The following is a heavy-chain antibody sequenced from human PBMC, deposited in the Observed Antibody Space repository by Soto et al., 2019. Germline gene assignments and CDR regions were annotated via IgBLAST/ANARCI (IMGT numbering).Heavy chain of an antibody. CDR1: GFAFSSYW. CDR2: INGDGSRI. CDR3: TRGAWGGNYDSSGKNDY. D-gene: IGHD3-22*01. Sequence: GGSLRLSCAASGFAFSSYWMHWVRQAPGKGLVWVSRINGDGSRITYADFVKGRFTISRDNAKNTLYLQMNSLRAEDKALYYCTRGAWGGNYDSSGKNDYWGQGTLVTVSS. V-gene: IGHV3-74*01. J-gene: IGHJ4*02.